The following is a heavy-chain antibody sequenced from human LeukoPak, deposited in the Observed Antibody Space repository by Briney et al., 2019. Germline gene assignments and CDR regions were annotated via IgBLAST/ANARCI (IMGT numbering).Heavy chain of an antibody. D-gene: IGHD2/OR15-2a*01. V-gene: IGHV4-39*01. CDR2: IYYSGST. J-gene: IGHJ4*02. Sequence: PSETLSLTCTVSGGSISSSSYYWGWVRQPPGKGLEWIGSIYYSGSTYYNPSLKSRVTISVDTSKNQFSLKLSSVTAADTAVYYCARQLPQRNSDYWGQGTLVTVSS. CDR3: ARQLPQRNSDY. CDR1: GGSISSSSYY.